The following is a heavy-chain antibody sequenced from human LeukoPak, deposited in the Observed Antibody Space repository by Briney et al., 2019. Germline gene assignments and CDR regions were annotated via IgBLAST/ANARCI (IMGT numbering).Heavy chain of an antibody. V-gene: IGHV3-48*01. CDR2: ISSSSSTI. CDR3: ARRVAGTTVTTIDAFDI. CDR1: GFTFNSYW. D-gene: IGHD4-17*01. J-gene: IGHJ3*02. Sequence: GGSLRLSCAASGFTFNSYWMNWVRQAPGKGLEWVSYISSSSSTIYYADPVKGRFTISRDNAKNSLYLQMNSLRAEDTAVYYCARRVAGTTVTTIDAFDIWGQGTMVTVSS.